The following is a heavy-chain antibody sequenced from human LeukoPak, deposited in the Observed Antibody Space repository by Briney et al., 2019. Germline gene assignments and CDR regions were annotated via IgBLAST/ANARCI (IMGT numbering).Heavy chain of an antibody. CDR1: GGTSSSYA. CDR2: IIPIFGTA. Sequence: ASVKVSCKASGGTSSSYAISWVRQAPGQGLEWMGGIIPIFGTANYAQKFQGRVTITADESTSTAYMELSSLRSEDTAVYYCASGSPEHPDYWGQGTLVTVSS. V-gene: IGHV1-69*13. CDR3: ASGSPEHPDY. J-gene: IGHJ4*02. D-gene: IGHD1-14*01.